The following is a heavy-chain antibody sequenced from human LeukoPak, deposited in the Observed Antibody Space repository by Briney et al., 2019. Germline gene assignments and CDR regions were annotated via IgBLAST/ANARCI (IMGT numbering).Heavy chain of an antibody. J-gene: IGHJ5*02. CDR2: IYYSGST. D-gene: IGHD2-15*01. V-gene: IGHV4-39*01. CDR3: ATRVGYCSGGSCFYWFDP. CDR1: GGSISSSSYY. Sequence: SETLSLTCTVSGGSISSSSYYRGWIRQPPGKGLEWIGSIYYSGSTYYNPSLKSRVTISVDTSKNQFSLKLSSVTAADTAVYYCATRVGYCSGGSCFYWFDPWGQGTLVTVSS.